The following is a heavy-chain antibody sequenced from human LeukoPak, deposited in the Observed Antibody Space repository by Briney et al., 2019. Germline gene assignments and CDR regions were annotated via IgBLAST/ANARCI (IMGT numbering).Heavy chain of an antibody. D-gene: IGHD6-19*01. V-gene: IGHV3-7*01. Sequence: GSLRISCAASGFTLSGNWMGWFRQAPGMGLEWVAHIKPDGSETYYVDSVKGRFTISRDNAKNSVYLQMHSLRAEDTAVYYCATAVSVAGDSWGQGTLVTVSS. CDR3: ATAVSVAGDS. J-gene: IGHJ5*01. CDR2: IKPDGSET. CDR1: GFTLSGNW.